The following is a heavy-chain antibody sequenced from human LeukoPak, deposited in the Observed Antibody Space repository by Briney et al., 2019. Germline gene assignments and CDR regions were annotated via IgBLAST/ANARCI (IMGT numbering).Heavy chain of an antibody. CDR1: GFPFSGSW. CDR3: SRNLDY. CDR2: IKQDGSEK. V-gene: IGHV3-7*01. J-gene: IGHJ4*02. Sequence: PGGSLRLSCAASGFPFSGSWMDWVRQAPGKGMEWVANIKQDGSEKHYADSVKGRFTISRDNAKNSLFLQMSGLRAEDTAVYYCSRNLDYWGQGALVTVSS.